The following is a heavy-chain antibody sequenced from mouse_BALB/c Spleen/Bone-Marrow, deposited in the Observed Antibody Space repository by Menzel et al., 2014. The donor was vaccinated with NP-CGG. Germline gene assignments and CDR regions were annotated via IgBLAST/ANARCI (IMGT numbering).Heavy chain of an antibody. CDR3: ARSYYGSSFPMDY. V-gene: IGHV1-67*01. CDR2: ISTYSGNT. Sequence: VQRVESGPELVRPGVSVKISCKGSGYTFTDYAMHWVKQSHAKGLEWIGVISTYSGNTNYNQKFKGKATMTVDKSSSTAYMELARLTSEDSAIYYCARSYYGSSFPMDYWGQGTSVTVSS. J-gene: IGHJ4*01. CDR1: GYTFTDYA. D-gene: IGHD1-1*01.